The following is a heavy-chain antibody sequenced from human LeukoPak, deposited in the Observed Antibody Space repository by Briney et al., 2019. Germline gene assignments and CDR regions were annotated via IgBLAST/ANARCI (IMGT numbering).Heavy chain of an antibody. J-gene: IGHJ5*02. Sequence: PSETLSLTCAVYGGSFSGYYWSWIRQPPGKGLEWIGEINHSGSTNYNPSLKSRVTISVDTSKNQFSLKLSSVTAADTAVYYCARYFQLEWKSNWFDPWGQGTLVTVSS. CDR2: INHSGST. CDR1: GGSFSGYY. V-gene: IGHV4-34*01. D-gene: IGHD3-3*01. CDR3: ARYFQLEWKSNWFDP.